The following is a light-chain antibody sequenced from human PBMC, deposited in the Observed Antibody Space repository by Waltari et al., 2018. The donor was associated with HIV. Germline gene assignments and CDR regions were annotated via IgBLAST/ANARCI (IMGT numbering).Light chain of an antibody. J-gene: IGLJ2*01. Sequence: SYELTQPPSVSVSPGQTARITCSGDALPSQYASWYQQKPCQAPGLVIYKDRERPSGIPERCSGSKSATTVTLTISGVQADDEDDYYWQSPDKDDSSHVVFGGGTKLTAL. V-gene: IGLV3-25*03. CDR2: KDR. CDR3: QSPDKDDSSHVV. CDR1: ALPSQY.